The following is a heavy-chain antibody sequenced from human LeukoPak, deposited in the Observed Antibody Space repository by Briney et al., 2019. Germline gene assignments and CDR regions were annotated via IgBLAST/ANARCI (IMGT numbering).Heavy chain of an antibody. CDR1: GYSFTSCW. Sequence: GESLKISCKGSGYSFTSCWIGWVRQLPGKGLEWMGIIYPGDSDTRYSPSFQGQVTISADKSISTAYLQWSSLKASDTAMYYCARRRVAINDYIWGSYRYYFDYWGQGTLVTVSS. J-gene: IGHJ4*02. CDR3: ARRRVAINDYIWGSYRYYFDY. D-gene: IGHD3-16*02. V-gene: IGHV5-51*01. CDR2: IYPGDSDT.